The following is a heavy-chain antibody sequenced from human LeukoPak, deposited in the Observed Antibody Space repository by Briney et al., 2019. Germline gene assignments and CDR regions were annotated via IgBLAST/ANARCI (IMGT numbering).Heavy chain of an antibody. J-gene: IGHJ6*03. V-gene: IGHV6-1*01. CDR2: TYYRSKWYN. Sequence: SQTLSLTCAISGDSVSSNSAAWNWIRQSPSRGLEWLGRTYYRSKWYNDYVVSVKSRITINPDTSKNQFSLQLNSVTPEDTAVYYCARVVSSSWDYYYYMDVWGKGTTVTISS. CDR3: ARVVSSSWDYYYYMDV. D-gene: IGHD6-13*01. CDR1: GDSVSSNSAA.